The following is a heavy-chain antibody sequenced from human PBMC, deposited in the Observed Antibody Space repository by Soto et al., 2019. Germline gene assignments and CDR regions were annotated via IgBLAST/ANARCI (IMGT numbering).Heavy chain of an antibody. V-gene: IGHV3-53*01. Sequence: PGGSLRLSCAASGFTVSSNYMSWVRQAPGKGLEWVSVIYSGGSTYYADSVKGRFTISRDNSKNTLYLQMNSLRAEDTAVYYCARGSGVRFLEWLRYGMDVWGQGTTVTVSS. CDR2: IYSGGST. CDR3: ARGSGVRFLEWLRYGMDV. CDR1: GFTVSSNY. D-gene: IGHD3-3*01. J-gene: IGHJ6*02.